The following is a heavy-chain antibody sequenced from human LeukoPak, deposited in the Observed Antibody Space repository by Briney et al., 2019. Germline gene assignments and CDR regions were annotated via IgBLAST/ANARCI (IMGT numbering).Heavy chain of an antibody. J-gene: IGHJ4*02. CDR3: ARVRGTYGHFDY. CDR1: GGSISSGGYC. CDR2: IYYSGST. Sequence: SQTLSLTCTVSGGSISSGGYCWSWIRQHPGKGLEWIGYIYYSGSTYYNPSLKSRGTISVDTSKNQFSLKLSSVTAADTAVYYCARVRGTYGHFDYWGQGTLVTVSS. D-gene: IGHD3-16*01. V-gene: IGHV4-31*03.